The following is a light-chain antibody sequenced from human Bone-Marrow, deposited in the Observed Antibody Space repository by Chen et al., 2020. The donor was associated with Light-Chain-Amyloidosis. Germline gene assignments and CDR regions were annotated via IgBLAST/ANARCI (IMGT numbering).Light chain of an antibody. J-gene: IGLJ2*01. CDR2: RDT. CDR3: QSADSSGTYEGI. Sequence: SYELTQPPSVSVSPGQPARITCSGDDLPTKYAYWYQQKPGQAPVLVIHRDTERPSGISDRFSGSSSGTTATLTISGVQAEDEADYHCQSADSSGTYEGIFGGGTKLTVL. V-gene: IGLV3-25*03. CDR1: DLPTKY.